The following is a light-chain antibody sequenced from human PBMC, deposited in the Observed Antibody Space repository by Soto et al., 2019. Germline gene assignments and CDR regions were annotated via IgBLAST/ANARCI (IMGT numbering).Light chain of an antibody. Sequence: EIESTHPPATLSVSPRSKPTLSCMSSQSVSSNLARYQQRTGQGPRVPIYGASPRANGIPARLSGSGSGTEFTLTISSLQSEDFVVYYCQQYNNWPPWTFGQGTKVDIK. CDR2: GAS. V-gene: IGKV3-15*01. J-gene: IGKJ1*01. CDR3: QQYNNWPPWT. CDR1: QSVSSN.